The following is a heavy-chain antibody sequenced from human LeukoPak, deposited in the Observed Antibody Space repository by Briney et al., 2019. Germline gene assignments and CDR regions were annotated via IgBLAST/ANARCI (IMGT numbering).Heavy chain of an antibody. D-gene: IGHD3-22*01. CDR2: ISSGSSYI. V-gene: IGHV3-21*01. J-gene: IGHJ4*02. Sequence: NPGGSLRLSCALSGLTFSIYSLNWVRQAPGKGLEWVSSISSGSSYIYYADSVKGRFTISRDNAKNSLYLQVNSLRAEDTAVYYCARDRDSSGSYDYWGQGTLVTVSS. CDR1: GLTFSIYS. CDR3: ARDRDSSGSYDY.